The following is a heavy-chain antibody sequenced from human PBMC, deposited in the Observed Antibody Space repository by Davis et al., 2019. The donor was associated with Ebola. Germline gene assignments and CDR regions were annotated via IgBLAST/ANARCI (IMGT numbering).Heavy chain of an antibody. CDR1: GGTFSSYA. V-gene: IGHV1-69*04. J-gene: IGHJ4*02. CDR3: ASHREKYYDSREL. CDR2: IIPILGIA. Sequence: SVKVSCKASGGTFSSYAISWVRQAPGQGLEWMGRIIPILGIANYAQKFQGRVTITADKSTSTAYMELSSLRSEDTAVYYCASHREKYYDSRELWGQGTLVTVSS. D-gene: IGHD3-22*01.